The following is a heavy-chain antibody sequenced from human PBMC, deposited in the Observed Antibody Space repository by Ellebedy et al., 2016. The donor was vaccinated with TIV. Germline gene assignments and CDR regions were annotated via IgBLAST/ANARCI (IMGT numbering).Heavy chain of an antibody. V-gene: IGHV1-2*04. D-gene: IGHD3-10*01. CDR3: AIAPSVVYGSGSYLFAP. CDR2: INPNSGGT. J-gene: IGHJ5*02. CDR1: GYTFTGSY. Sequence: AASVKVSCKASGYTFTGSYMHWVRQAPGQGLEWMGWINPNSGGTTYAQKFQGWVTMTRDTSISTAYMELSRLRSDDTAVYYCAIAPSVVYGSGSYLFAPWGQGTLFTVSS.